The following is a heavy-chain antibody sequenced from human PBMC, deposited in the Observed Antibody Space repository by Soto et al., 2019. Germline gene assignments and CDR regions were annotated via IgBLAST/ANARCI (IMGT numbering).Heavy chain of an antibody. CDR1: GGSFSGYY. J-gene: IGHJ4*02. V-gene: IGHV4-34*01. Sequence: QVQLQQWGAGLLKPSETLSLTCAVYGGSFSGYYWSWIRQPPGKGLEWIGEINPSGSTNYNPSLKSRVTMSVDTSKNQFSLKLSSVTAADTAVYYCARVPIPYGLIDYWGQGTLVTVS. D-gene: IGHD2-21*01. CDR3: ARVPIPYGLIDY. CDR2: INPSGST.